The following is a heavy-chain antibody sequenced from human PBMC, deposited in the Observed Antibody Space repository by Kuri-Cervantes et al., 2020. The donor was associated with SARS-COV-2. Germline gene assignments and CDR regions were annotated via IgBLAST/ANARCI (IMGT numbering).Heavy chain of an antibody. CDR1: GFTFSSYA. CDR2: ISYDGSNK. V-gene: IGHV3-30*04. D-gene: IGHD2-15*01. J-gene: IGHJ4*02. CDR3: ARGVEVVN. Sequence: GGSLRLSCAASGFTFSSYAMHWVRQAPGKGLEWVAVISYDGSNKYYADSVKGRFTISRDNSKNTLYLQMNSLRAEDTAVYYCARGVEVVNWGQGTLVTVSS.